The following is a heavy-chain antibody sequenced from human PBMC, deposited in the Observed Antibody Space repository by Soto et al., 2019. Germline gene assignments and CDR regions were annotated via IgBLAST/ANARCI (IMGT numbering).Heavy chain of an antibody. Sequence: EVQLVESGGGLVQPGGSLRLSCAASGFTFSSYWMHWVRQAPGKGLVWVSRVKSDGSSTSYADSVKGRFIISRDNAKSTLYLQLSSLTAEDTAVYYCARGGAAGNWFDPWGQGTLVTVSS. CDR2: VKSDGSST. D-gene: IGHD1-26*01. CDR1: GFTFSSYW. J-gene: IGHJ5*02. V-gene: IGHV3-74*01. CDR3: ARGGAAGNWFDP.